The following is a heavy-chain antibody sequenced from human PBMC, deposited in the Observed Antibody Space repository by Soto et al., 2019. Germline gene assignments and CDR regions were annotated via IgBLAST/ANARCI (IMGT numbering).Heavy chain of an antibody. D-gene: IGHD2-21*01. J-gene: IGHJ4*02. CDR1: GGSISSGDYY. CDR3: ASRKSSPYSEDY. Sequence: PSETLSLTCTVSGGSISSGDYYWSWIRQPPGKGLEWIGNIYYSGSTYYNPSLKSRVTISVDTSKNQFSLKLSSVTAADTAVYYCASRKSSPYSEDYWGQGTLVTVSS. V-gene: IGHV4-30-4*01. CDR2: IYYSGST.